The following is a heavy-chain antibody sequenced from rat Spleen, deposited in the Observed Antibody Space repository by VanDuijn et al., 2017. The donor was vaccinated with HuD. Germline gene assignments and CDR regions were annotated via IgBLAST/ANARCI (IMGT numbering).Heavy chain of an antibody. CDR1: GFTFSDYY. Sequence: EVQLVESGGGLVQPGRSMKLSCTVSGFTFSDYYMAWVRQAPTKGLEWVASISSGGSTYYRDSVKGRFTVSRDNAKSTLYLQMDSLRSEDTATYYCARHWGYWGQGVMVTVSS. D-gene: IGHD4-6*01. CDR3: ARHWGY. CDR2: ISSGGST. J-gene: IGHJ2*01. V-gene: IGHV5-25*01.